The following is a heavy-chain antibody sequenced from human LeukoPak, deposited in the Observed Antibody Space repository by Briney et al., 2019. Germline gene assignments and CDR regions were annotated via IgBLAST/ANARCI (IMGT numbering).Heavy chain of an antibody. D-gene: IGHD3-22*01. CDR2: ISWNSGSI. CDR1: GFTFDDHA. Sequence: GGSLRLSCAASGFTFDDHAMAWVRQAPGKGLEWVSGISWNSGSIGYADSVKGRFTISRDNAKNSLYLQMNSLRAEDMALYYCAIGSGCYNSFDYWGQGTLVTVSS. CDR3: AIGSGCYNSFDY. J-gene: IGHJ4*02. V-gene: IGHV3-9*03.